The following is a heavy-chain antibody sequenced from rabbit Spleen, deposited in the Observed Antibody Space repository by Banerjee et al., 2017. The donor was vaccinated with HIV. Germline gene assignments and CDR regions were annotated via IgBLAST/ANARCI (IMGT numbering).Heavy chain of an antibody. Sequence: QEQLVESGGGLIQPGGSLKLSCKASGFDFSSYGVSWVRQAPGKGLEWIGYIVPIFGFTYYANWVNGRFTISSHNAQNTLYLQLNSLTAADTATYFCVREVAGKFNLWGPGTLVTVS. D-gene: IGHD4-1*01. J-gene: IGHJ4*01. V-gene: IGHV1S47*01. CDR3: VREVAGKFNL. CDR1: GFDFSSYG. CDR2: IVPIFGFT.